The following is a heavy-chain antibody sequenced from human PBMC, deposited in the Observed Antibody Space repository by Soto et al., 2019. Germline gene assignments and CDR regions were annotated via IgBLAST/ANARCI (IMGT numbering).Heavy chain of an antibody. CDR3: ARGYGEYKVDY. J-gene: IGHJ4*02. D-gene: IGHD4-17*01. CDR2: IIPILGIA. Sequence: ASVKVSCKASGGTFSSYTISWVRQAPGQGLEWMGRIIPILGIANYAQKFQGRVTITADKSTSTAYMELSSLRSEDTAVYYCARGYGEYKVDYWGQGTLVTVSS. V-gene: IGHV1-69*02. CDR1: GGTFSSYT.